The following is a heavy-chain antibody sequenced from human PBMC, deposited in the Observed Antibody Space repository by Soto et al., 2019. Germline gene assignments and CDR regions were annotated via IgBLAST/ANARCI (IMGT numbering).Heavy chain of an antibody. CDR3: ARGETYLGV. J-gene: IGHJ6*02. CDR2: IIPIFHTT. V-gene: IGHV1-69*01. CDR1: GDTFSRNA. Sequence: QVQLVQSGAEVKKPGSSVKVSCKASGDTFSRNAMSWVRQAPGQGLEWMGGIIPIFHTTNYEQKFQGRVTISADESTSTVYMVLRGLTYEDTAVYYCARGETYLGVWGQGTTVTVSS. D-gene: IGHD3-16*01.